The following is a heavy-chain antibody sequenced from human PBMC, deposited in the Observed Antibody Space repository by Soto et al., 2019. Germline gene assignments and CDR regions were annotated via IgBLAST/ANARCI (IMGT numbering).Heavy chain of an antibody. D-gene: IGHD6-19*01. CDR1: GFTFSSYG. J-gene: IGHJ5*02. CDR2: ISYDGSNK. Sequence: QVQLVESGGGVVQPGRSLRLSCAASGFTFSSYGMHWVRQAPGKGLEWVAVISYDGSNKYYADSVKGRFTISRDNSKKTLYLQMNSLRAEDTAVYYCAKDRAGIAVAWGQGTLVTVSS. V-gene: IGHV3-30*18. CDR3: AKDRAGIAVA.